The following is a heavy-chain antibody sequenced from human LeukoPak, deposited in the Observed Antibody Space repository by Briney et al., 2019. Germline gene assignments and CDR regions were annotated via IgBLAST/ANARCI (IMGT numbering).Heavy chain of an antibody. J-gene: IGHJ3*02. V-gene: IGHV3-48*03. CDR1: GFTFSSYE. CDR2: ISSQSSSI. CDR3: ARVPGKYAFDI. Sequence: GGSLRLSCAASGFTFSSYEMNWVRQAPGKGLEWISYISSQSSSIHYADSVKGRFTISRDNAKKSLYLQMNSLRAEDTAVYYCARVPGKYAFDIWGQGTMVSVSS.